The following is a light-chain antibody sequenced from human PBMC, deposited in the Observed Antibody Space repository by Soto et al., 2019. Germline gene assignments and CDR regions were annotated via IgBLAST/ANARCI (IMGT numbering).Light chain of an antibody. CDR3: QSYDISLRGWV. J-gene: IGLJ3*02. CDR1: SSNIGAIYD. CDR2: GNS. Sequence: QPVLTQPPSVSGAPGQRVTISCTGSSSNIGAIYDVHWYQQLPGTAPKLLIYGNSNRPSGVPDRFSGSKSGTSASLAITGLQAEDEADYYCQSYDISLRGWVFGGGTQLTVL. V-gene: IGLV1-40*01.